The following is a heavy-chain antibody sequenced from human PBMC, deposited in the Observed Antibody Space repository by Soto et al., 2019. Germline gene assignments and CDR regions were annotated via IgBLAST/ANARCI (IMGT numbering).Heavy chain of an antibody. J-gene: IGHJ6*01. V-gene: IGHV3-23*01. CDR3: AKDSTVTTSLYFYYYGFDV. Sequence: VQLLESGGGLVQPGGSLRLACTASGFTFNHYAMSWVRQAPGKGLEWVSAVSGRGGSTKYADSGKGRFIISRDNSNSTLYLQMDSLRGEDTAVYYCAKDSTVTTSLYFYYYGFDVWGQGTTVTVSS. CDR1: GFTFNHYA. CDR2: VSGRGGST. D-gene: IGHD4-17*01.